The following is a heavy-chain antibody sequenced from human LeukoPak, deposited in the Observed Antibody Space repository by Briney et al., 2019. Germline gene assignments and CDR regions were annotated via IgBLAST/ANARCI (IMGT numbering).Heavy chain of an antibody. J-gene: IGHJ4*02. CDR3: AKVVKIVGATNVDY. CDR2: VNGNGGST. V-gene: IGHV3-23*01. D-gene: IGHD1-26*01. CDR1: GFSFSTYA. Sequence: PGGSLRLSCAASGFSFSTYAMSWVRQAPGKGLEWVSGVNGNGGSTSYADSVKGRLTIFRDNSKNTVYLQMNSLRAEDMAVYYCAKVVKIVGATNVDYWGQGTLVTVSS.